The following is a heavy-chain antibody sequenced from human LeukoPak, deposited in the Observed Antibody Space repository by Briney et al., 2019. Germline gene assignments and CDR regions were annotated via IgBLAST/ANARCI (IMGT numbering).Heavy chain of an antibody. D-gene: IGHD4-17*01. J-gene: IGHJ4*02. Sequence: GGSLRLSCAVSGFAFSSLAMHWVRQAPGKGLEWVAFISYDGNNQYYADSVKGRFTISRDNSKNTLYLQMNNLRAEDTAVYYCAKDNYGDGRFGYWGQGTLVTVSS. CDR1: GFAFSSLA. CDR3: AKDNYGDGRFGY. CDR2: ISYDGNNQ. V-gene: IGHV3-30-3*01.